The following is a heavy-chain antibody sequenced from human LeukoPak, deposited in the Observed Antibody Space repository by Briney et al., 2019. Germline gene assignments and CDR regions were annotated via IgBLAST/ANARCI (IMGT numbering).Heavy chain of an antibody. CDR3: AKDFGIAVADTFQF. V-gene: IGHV3-21*04. Sequence: GGSLRLTCAASAFSLNAYNMNWVRQAPGKGLEWVSSISYTRTYIYYADSVKGRFTISRDNSKNTLYLQMNNLRVDDTATYYCAKDFGIAVADTFQFWGQGTLVTVS. CDR1: AFSLNAYN. J-gene: IGHJ1*01. CDR2: ISYTRTYI. D-gene: IGHD6-19*01.